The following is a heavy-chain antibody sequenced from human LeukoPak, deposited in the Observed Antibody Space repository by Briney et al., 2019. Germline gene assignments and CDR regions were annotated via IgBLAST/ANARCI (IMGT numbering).Heavy chain of an antibody. J-gene: IGHJ4*02. CDR2: IRGSSTT. V-gene: IGHV3-48*01. CDR1: GFTFRTYS. CDR3: AKVAKYYYGPETYYFFEQ. Sequence: GGSLRLSCAASGFTFRTYSMNWVRQAPGKGLEWVAHIRGSSTTLYADSVKGRFTISRDNAKNSLYLQMNSLRVEDTAVYYCAKVAKYYYGPETYYFFEQWGQGTLVTASS. D-gene: IGHD3-10*01.